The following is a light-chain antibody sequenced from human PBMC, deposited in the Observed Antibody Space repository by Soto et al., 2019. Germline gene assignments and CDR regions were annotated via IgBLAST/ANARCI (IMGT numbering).Light chain of an antibody. J-gene: IGKJ4*01. V-gene: IGKV3-11*01. Sequence: EIVLTQSPATLSLSPGERATLSCRASQSVSSFLAWSQQKPGQPPRLLIYDTSNRATGIPARFSGSGSGTDFTLTISSLEPEDFAVYYCHQRSGWPLTFGVGTRVEIK. CDR3: HQRSGWPLT. CDR1: QSVSSF. CDR2: DTS.